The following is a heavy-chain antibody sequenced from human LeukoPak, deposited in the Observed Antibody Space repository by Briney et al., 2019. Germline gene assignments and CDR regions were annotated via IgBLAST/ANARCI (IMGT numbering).Heavy chain of an antibody. CDR1: GGSISSYY. V-gene: IGHV4-4*07. D-gene: IGHD2-2*02. CDR3: ARDSSAYCSSTSCYTGYYYGMDV. Sequence: SETLSLTCTVSGGSISSYYWSWIRQPAGKGLEWIGRIYTSGSTNYNPSLKSRVTMSVDTSKNQFSLKLSSVTAADTAVYYCARDSSAYCSSTSCYTGYYYGMDVRGQGTTVTVSS. CDR2: IYTSGST. J-gene: IGHJ6*02.